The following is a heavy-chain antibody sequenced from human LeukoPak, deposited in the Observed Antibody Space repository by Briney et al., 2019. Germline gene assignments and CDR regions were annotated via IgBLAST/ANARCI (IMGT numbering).Heavy chain of an antibody. CDR3: ARALSSSWYAFRSNWFDP. Sequence: WASVKVSCKASGYTFTSYYMHWVRQAPGQGLEWMGIINPSGGSTSYAQKFQGRVTMTRDTSTSTVYMELSSLRSEDTAVYYCARALSSSWYAFRSNWFDPWGQGTLVSVSS. V-gene: IGHV1-46*01. CDR2: INPSGGST. J-gene: IGHJ5*02. D-gene: IGHD6-13*01. CDR1: GYTFTSYY.